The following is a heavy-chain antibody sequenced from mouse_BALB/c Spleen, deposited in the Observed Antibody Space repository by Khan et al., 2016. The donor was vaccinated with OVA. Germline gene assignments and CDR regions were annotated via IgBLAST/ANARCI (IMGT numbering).Heavy chain of an antibody. CDR2: INTYTGES. V-gene: IGHV9-3-1*01. D-gene: IGHD2-14*01. CDR3: ARVGYSGTMDY. CDR1: GYAFTNNG. Sequence: QIQLVQSGPELKKPGETVKISCKASGYAFTNNGMNWARQAPGKGLKWMGWINTYTGESTYAADFKGRFAFSLETSASTAYLQINNLKNEDTATYFCARVGYSGTMDYWGQGTSVTVSS. J-gene: IGHJ4*01.